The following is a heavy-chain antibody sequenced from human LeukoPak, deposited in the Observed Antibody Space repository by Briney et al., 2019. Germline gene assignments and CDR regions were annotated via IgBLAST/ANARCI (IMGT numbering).Heavy chain of an antibody. D-gene: IGHD2/OR15-2a*01. CDR3: AKDSQKTISRNNWFDP. Sequence: PGGPLRLSCAASGFTFSSYGMHWVRQAPGKGLEWVALTWNDGSEEYYTDSVKGRFTIFRDNSKNMLYLQMNSLRAEDTAVYYCAKDSQKTISRNNWFDPWGQGTLVTVSS. V-gene: IGHV3-30*02. CDR2: TWNDGSEE. J-gene: IGHJ5*02. CDR1: GFTFSSYG.